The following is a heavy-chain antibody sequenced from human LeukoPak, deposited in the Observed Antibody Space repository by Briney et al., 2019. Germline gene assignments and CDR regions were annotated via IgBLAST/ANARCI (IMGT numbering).Heavy chain of an antibody. J-gene: IGHJ4*02. V-gene: IGHV1-46*01. CDR3: AREVDYYDTSDYFPLGY. CDR1: GYIFISYY. D-gene: IGHD3-22*01. CDR2: INPSGGST. Sequence: ASVKVSCKASGYIFISYYIHWVRQAPGQGLEWMGIINPSGGSTSYAQKFQGRVTMTRDTSISTAYMELSRLRSDDTAVYYCAREVDYYDTSDYFPLGYWGQGTLVTVSS.